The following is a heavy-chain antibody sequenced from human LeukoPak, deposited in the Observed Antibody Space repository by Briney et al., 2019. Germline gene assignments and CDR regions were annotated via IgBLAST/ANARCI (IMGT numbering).Heavy chain of an antibody. CDR2: MNPNSGNT. CDR1: GYTFTSYD. J-gene: IGHJ5*02. V-gene: IGHV1-8*01. CDR3: ARGRLEPRYYDFWSGQSWFDP. Sequence: ASVKVSCKASGYTFTSYDINWVRQATGQGLEWMGWMNPNSGNTGYAQKFQGRVTMTRNTSISTAYMELSSLRSEDTAVYYCARGRLEPRYYDFWSGQSWFDPWGQGTLVTVSS. D-gene: IGHD3-3*01.